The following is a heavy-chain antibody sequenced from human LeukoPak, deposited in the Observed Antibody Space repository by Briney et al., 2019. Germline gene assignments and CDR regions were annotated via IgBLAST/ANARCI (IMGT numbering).Heavy chain of an antibody. CDR2: ISTSVNTI. D-gene: IGHD3-10*01. CDR3: ARVVVRGVISYAFDI. CDR1: GFTFSDYY. V-gene: IGHV3-11*04. Sequence: GGSLRLSCAASGFTFSDYYMSWIRQAPGKGLEWVSYISTSVNTIYYADSVKGRFTISRDNAKNSLYLQMNSLRAEDTAVYYCARVVVRGVISYAFDIWGQGTMVTVSS. J-gene: IGHJ3*02.